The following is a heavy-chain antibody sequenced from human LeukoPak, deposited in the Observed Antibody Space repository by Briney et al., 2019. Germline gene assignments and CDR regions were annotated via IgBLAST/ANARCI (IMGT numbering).Heavy chain of an antibody. CDR1: GFTVSSNY. J-gene: IGHJ4*02. CDR2: IYCGGST. V-gene: IGHV3-53*01. D-gene: IGHD5-12*01. CDR3: AREGGGWLRFVDY. Sequence: GGSLRLSCAASGFTVSSNYMSWVRQAPGKGLEWVSVIYCGGSTYYADSVKGRFTISRDNSKNTLYLQMNSLRAEDTAVYYCAREGGGWLRFVDYWGQGTLVTVSS.